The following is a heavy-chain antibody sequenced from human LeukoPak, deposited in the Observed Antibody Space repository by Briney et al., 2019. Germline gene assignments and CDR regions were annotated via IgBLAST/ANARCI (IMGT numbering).Heavy chain of an antibody. D-gene: IGHD2-21*01. CDR2: INTNNGDT. Sequence: ASVTVSCKASGYTLTSFGISWVRQAPGQGLEWMGWINTNNGDTNYAQKFQGRVTMTTDTSTSTAYMELRSLTSDDTAVYYCARKAISLGDFHLWGQGTLVTVSS. CDR3: ARKAISLGDFHL. J-gene: IGHJ4*02. CDR1: GYTLTSFG. V-gene: IGHV1-18*01.